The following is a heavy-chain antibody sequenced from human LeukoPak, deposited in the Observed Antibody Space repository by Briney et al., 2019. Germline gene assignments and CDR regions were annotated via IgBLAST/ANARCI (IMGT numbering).Heavy chain of an antibody. J-gene: IGHJ5*02. D-gene: IGHD3-10*01. CDR3: AASFGDPFNWFDP. CDR1: GYTFTDYY. Sequence: ATVKISCKVSGYTFTDYYMHWVQQAPGKGLEWMGGFDPEDGETIYAQKFQGRVTMTEDTSTDTAYMELSSLRSEDTAVYYCAASFGDPFNWFDPWGQGTLVTVSS. CDR2: FDPEDGET. V-gene: IGHV1-69-2*01.